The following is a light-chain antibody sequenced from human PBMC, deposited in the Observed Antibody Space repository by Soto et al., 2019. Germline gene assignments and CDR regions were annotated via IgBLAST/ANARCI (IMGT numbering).Light chain of an antibody. CDR3: QQYGSSPWT. V-gene: IGKV3-20*01. CDR2: AAS. CDR1: QSVSSSY. J-gene: IGKJ1*01. Sequence: EIVMTQSPATLSVSPGERATLSCRASQSVSSSYLVWHQQKPGQAPRLLTYAASRRATGIPDRFSGSGSGTDFTLTISRLEPEDFAVYYCQQYGSSPWTFGQGTKVDI.